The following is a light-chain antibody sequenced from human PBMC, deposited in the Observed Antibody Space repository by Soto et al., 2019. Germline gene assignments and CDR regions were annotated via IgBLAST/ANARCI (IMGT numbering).Light chain of an antibody. Sequence: QSVLTQPASVSGSPGQSITISCTGTSSDVGGYNYVSWYQQHPGKAPKFMIYEVSNRPSGVSNRFSGSKSGNTASLTISWLQAEDEADYYCSSYTSSSTHWVFGGGTKLTVL. CDR2: EVS. V-gene: IGLV2-14*01. CDR1: SSDVGGYNY. J-gene: IGLJ3*02. CDR3: SSYTSSSTHWV.